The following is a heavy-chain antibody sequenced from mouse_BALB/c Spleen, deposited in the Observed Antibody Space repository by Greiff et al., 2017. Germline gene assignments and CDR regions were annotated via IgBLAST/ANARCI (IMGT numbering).Heavy chain of an antibody. CDR1: GYSITSDYA. CDR2: ISYSGST. D-gene: IGHD1-1*01. V-gene: IGHV3-2*02. CDR3: ARGIYYYGSSYYFDY. Sequence: EVQLQQSGPGLVKPSQSLSLTCTVTGYSITSDYAWNWIRQFPGNKLEWMGYISYSGSTSYNPSLKSRISITRDTSKNQFFLQLNSVTTEDTATYYCARGIYYYGSSYYFDYWGQGTTLTVSS. J-gene: IGHJ2*01.